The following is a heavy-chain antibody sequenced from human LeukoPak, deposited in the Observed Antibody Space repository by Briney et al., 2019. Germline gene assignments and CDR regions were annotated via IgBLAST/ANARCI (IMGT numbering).Heavy chain of an antibody. D-gene: IGHD2/OR15-2a*01. J-gene: IGHJ5*02. Sequence: GGSLRLSCAASRFTFSSYAMSWVRQAPGKGLEWVSAISGSGGSTYYADSVKGRFTISRDNSKNTLYLQMNSLRAEDTAVYYCAKAGVILNWFDPWGQGTLVTVSS. CDR3: AKAGVILNWFDP. CDR2: ISGSGGST. CDR1: RFTFSSYA. V-gene: IGHV3-23*01.